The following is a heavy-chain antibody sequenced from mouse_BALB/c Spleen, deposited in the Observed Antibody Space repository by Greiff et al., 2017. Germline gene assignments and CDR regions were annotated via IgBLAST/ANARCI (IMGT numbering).Heavy chain of an antibody. V-gene: IGHV2-9*02. Sequence: VQLQQSGPGLVAPSQSLSITCTVSGFSLTSYGVHWVRQPPGKGLEWLGVIWAGGSTNYNSALMSRLSISKDNSKSQVFLKMNSLQTADTAMYYCATDEKTWFAYWGQGTLVTVSA. D-gene: IGHD2-3*01. CDR1: GFSLTSYG. CDR2: IWAGGST. CDR3: ATDEKTWFAY. J-gene: IGHJ3*01.